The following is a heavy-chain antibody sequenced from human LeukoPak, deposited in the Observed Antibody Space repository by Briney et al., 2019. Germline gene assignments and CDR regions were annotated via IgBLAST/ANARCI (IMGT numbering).Heavy chain of an antibody. CDR2: INPNSGGT. V-gene: IGHV1-2*02. Sequence: GASVKVSCKASGYTFTGYYMHWVRQAPGQGLEWMGWINPNSGGTNYAQKFQGRVTMTRDTSISTAYMELSRLRSDDTAMYYCARISRGNYGSGSYLNAPFDYWGQGTLVTVSS. CDR3: ARISRGNYGSGSYLNAPFDY. CDR1: GYTFTGYY. D-gene: IGHD3-10*01. J-gene: IGHJ4*02.